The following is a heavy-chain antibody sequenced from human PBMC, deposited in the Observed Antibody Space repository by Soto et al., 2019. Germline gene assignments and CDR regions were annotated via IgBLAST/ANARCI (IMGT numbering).Heavy chain of an antibody. V-gene: IGHV3-64D*08. CDR1: GFTFSSYA. CDR2: ISSNGGST. Sequence: GGSLSLSCSASGFTFSSYAMHWVRQAPGKGLEYVSAISSNGGSTYYADSVKGRFTISRDNSKNTLYLQMSSLRAEDTAVYYCVKDAGPLLTGYYYYYGMDVWGQGTTVTVSS. D-gene: IGHD3-9*01. CDR3: VKDAGPLLTGYYYYYGMDV. J-gene: IGHJ6*02.